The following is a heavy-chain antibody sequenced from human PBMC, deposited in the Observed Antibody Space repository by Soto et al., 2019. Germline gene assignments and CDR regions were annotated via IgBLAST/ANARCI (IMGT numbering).Heavy chain of an antibody. V-gene: IGHV3-66*01. CDR3: ARDLKYSSSSSRDY. D-gene: IGHD6-6*01. CDR1: GFTVSSNY. Sequence: EVQLVESGGGLVQPGGSLRLSCAASGFTVSSNYMSWVRQAPGKGLEWVSVIYSGGSTYYADSVKGRFTISRDNSKNTLYLQMNSLRAEDTAVYYCARDLKYSSSSSRDYWGQGTLVTVSS. CDR2: IYSGGST. J-gene: IGHJ4*02.